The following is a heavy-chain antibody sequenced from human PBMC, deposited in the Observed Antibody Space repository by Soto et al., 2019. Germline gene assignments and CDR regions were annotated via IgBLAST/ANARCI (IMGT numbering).Heavy chain of an antibody. CDR1: GYTFTGYY. CDR3: ARRYSGGDCSSFARWFDP. V-gene: IGHV1-2*02. J-gene: IGHJ5*02. CDR2: INLNSGGT. D-gene: IGHD2-21*02. Sequence: ASVKVSCKASGYTFTGYYMHWVRQAPGQGLEWMGWINLNSGGTNYAQKFQGRVTMTRDTSISTAYMELSRLRSDDTAVYYCARRYSGGDCSSFARWFDPWGQGTLVTVSS.